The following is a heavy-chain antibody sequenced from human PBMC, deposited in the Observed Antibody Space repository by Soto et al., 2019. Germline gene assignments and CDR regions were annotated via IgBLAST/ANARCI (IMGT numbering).Heavy chain of an antibody. CDR2: IYHSGSTSYT. D-gene: IGHD3-22*01. J-gene: IGHJ1*01. V-gene: IGHV4-59*01. Sequence: QVQLQESGPGLVKPSETLSLTCTISGGSITSYYWTWIRQPPGKGLECIGYIYHSGSTSYTNYNPSLKSRVTIEIDTSKNQLSLRLSSVTAADTAMYFCAREINDGSGESFFGHWGQGTLVTVSS. CDR1: GGSITSYY. CDR3: AREINDGSGESFFGH.